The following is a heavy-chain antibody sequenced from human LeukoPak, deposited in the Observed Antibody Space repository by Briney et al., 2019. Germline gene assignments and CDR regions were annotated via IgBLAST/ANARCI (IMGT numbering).Heavy chain of an antibody. D-gene: IGHD3-3*01. CDR3: ARGKAGFWSGYYGYYYMDV. J-gene: IGHJ6*03. V-gene: IGHV4-4*02. CDR1: GGSISSSNW. Sequence: SGTLSLTCAVSGGSISSSNWWSWVRQPPGKGLEWIGEIYYRGTTNYNPSLQSRVTMSVDKSKNQFSLKLSSVTAADTAVYYCARGKAGFWSGYYGYYYMDVWGKGTTVTVSS. CDR2: IYYRGTT.